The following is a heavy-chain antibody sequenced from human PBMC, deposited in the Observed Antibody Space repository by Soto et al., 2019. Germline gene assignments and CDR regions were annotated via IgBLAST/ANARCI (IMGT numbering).Heavy chain of an antibody. V-gene: IGHV4-39*01. CDR2: IYYSGST. CDR3: ARHLYSSWNPFDY. J-gene: IGHJ4*02. Sequence: SETLSLTCTVSGGSISSSSYYWGWIRQPPGKGLEWIGSIYYSGSTYYNPSLKSRVTISVDTSKNQFSLKLSSVTAADTAVYYCARHLYSSWNPFDYWGQGTLVTVSS. D-gene: IGHD6-13*01. CDR1: GGSISSSSYY.